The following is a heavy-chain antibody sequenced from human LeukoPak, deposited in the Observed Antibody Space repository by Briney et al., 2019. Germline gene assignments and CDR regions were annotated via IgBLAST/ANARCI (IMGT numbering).Heavy chain of an antibody. J-gene: IGHJ5*02. V-gene: IGHV1-69*05. CDR1: GGTFSSYA. CDR2: IIPIFGTA. CDR3: ARASITMVRGVIIGTNWFDP. Sequence: ASVKVSCKASGGTFSSYAISWVRQAPGQGLEWMGGIIPIFGTANYAQKFQGRVTITTDESTSTAYMELRSLRSDDTAVYYCARASITMVRGVIIGTNWFDPWGQGTLVTVSS. D-gene: IGHD3-10*01.